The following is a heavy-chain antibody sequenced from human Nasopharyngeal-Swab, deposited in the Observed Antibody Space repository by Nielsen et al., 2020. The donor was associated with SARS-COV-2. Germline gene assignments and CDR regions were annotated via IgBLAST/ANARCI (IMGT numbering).Heavy chain of an antibody. J-gene: IGHJ4*02. CDR1: GGSFSSYY. Sequence: SETLSLTCGVYGGSFSSYYWSWIRQPPGKGLEWIGEINHSGSTHYNPSLESRVTLSVDTSKNQFSLNLISVTAADTAVYYCATTGYSSVYYVHWGQGVLVTVSS. CDR2: INHSGST. D-gene: IGHD6-25*01. CDR3: ATTGYSSVYYVH. V-gene: IGHV4-34*01.